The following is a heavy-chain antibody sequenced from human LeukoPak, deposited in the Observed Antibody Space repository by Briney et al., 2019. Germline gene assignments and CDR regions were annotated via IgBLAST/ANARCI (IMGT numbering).Heavy chain of an antibody. V-gene: IGHV3-64D*06. CDR1: GFTFSSYA. D-gene: IGHD5-24*01. CDR3: GKVRRATLGYFDY. Sequence: GGSLRLSCSASGFTFSSYAMHWVRQAPGKGLEYVSAISSNGGSTYYADSVKGRFTISRDNSKNTLYLQMSSLRAEDTAVYYCGKVRRATLGYFDYWGQGTLVTVSS. J-gene: IGHJ4*02. CDR2: ISSNGGST.